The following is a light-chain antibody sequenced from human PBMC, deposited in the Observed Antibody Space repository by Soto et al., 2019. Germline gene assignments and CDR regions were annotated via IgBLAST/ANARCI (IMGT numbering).Light chain of an antibody. CDR3: QQYGYLVT. CDR1: QSVSSTY. J-gene: IGKJ4*01. Sequence: EIVLTQSPGTLSLSPGERATLSCRASQSVSSTYLIWYQQKPGQAPRLLIYGASSRATGIPDRFSGSGSGTDFTLTISRLEPEDFAMYYCQQYGYLVTFGGGTKVDIK. V-gene: IGKV3-20*01. CDR2: GAS.